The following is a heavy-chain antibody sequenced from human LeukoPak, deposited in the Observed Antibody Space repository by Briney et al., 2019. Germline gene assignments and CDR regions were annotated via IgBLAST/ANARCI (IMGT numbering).Heavy chain of an antibody. CDR3: AKDGRRISMIGVVRRGHYFDY. Sequence: GGSLRLSCAASGITFSNAWKSWVRQAPGKGLEWVSSIRGSGGNTYYRDSVKGRFTISRDNSKNTLYLQMNSLRAEDTAIYYCAKDGRRISMIGVVRRGHYFDYWGQGALVTVSS. V-gene: IGHV3-23*01. CDR1: GITFSNAW. D-gene: IGHD3-22*01. J-gene: IGHJ4*02. CDR2: IRGSGGNT.